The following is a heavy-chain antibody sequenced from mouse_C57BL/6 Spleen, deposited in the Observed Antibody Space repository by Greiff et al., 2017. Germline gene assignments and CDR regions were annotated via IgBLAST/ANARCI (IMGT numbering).Heavy chain of an antibody. D-gene: IGHD2-2*01. CDR2: IHPNSGST. Sequence: QVQLQQPGAELVKPGASVKLSCKASGYTFTSYWMHWVKQRPGQGLEWIGMIHPNSGSTNYNEKFKSKATLTVDKSSSTAYMQLSSLTSEDSAVYYCASSPYGYDGFDYWGQGTTLTVSS. CDR1: GYTFTSYW. CDR3: ASSPYGYDGFDY. V-gene: IGHV1-64*01. J-gene: IGHJ2*01.